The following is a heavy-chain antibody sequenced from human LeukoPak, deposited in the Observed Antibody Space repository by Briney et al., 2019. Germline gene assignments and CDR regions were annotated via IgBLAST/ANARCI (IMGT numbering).Heavy chain of an antibody. D-gene: IGHD1-26*01. CDR2: IYYSGST. Sequence: PSETLSLTCTVPGGSISSYYWSWIRQPPGKGLEWIGYIYYSGSTNYNPSLKSRVTISVDTSKNQFSLKLSSVTAADTAVYYCARDVGATPGYFDYWGQGTLVTVSS. V-gene: IGHV4-59*01. CDR3: ARDVGATPGYFDY. CDR1: GGSISSYY. J-gene: IGHJ4*02.